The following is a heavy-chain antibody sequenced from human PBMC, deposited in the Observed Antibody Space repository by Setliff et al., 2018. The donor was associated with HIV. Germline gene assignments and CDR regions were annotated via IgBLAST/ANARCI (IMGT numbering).Heavy chain of an antibody. J-gene: IGHJ4*02. CDR1: GFTYSNYA. CDR2: ISYDGSHI. CDR3: AKDLGLREGSSPFDN. V-gene: IGHV3-30*01. Sequence: GGSLRLSCAASGFTYSNYAMHWVRQAPGKGLEWMAVISYDGSHISYADSVKGRFTISRDNSKNTLYLQMNSLRTEDTAVYYCAKDLGLREGSSPFDNWGQGTLVTVPQ. D-gene: IGHD3-16*01.